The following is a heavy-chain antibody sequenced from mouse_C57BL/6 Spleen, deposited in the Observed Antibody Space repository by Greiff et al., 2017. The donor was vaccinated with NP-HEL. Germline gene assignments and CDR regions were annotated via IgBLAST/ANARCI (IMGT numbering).Heavy chain of an antibody. CDR3: ARYPYYSNGRYAMDY. V-gene: IGHV1-80*01. J-gene: IGHJ4*01. CDR2: IYPGDGDT. CDR1: GYAFSSYW. Sequence: VQLQQSGAELVKPGASVKISCKASGYAFSSYWMNWVKQRPGKGLEWIGQIYPGDGDTNYNGKFKGKATLNADKSSSTAYMQLSSLTSEDSAVYFCARYPYYSNGRYAMDYWGQGTSVTVSS. D-gene: IGHD2-5*01.